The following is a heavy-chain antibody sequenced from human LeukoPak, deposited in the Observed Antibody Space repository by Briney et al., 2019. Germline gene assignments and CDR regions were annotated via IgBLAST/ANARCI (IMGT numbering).Heavy chain of an antibody. CDR2: INWNGGST. J-gene: IGHJ4*02. Sequence: GGSLRLSCAASGFTFDDYGMSWVRQAPGKGLEWVSGINWNGGSTGYADSVKGRFTISRDNAKNSLYLQMNSLRVEDTALYYCARGVDYDSSGYYSPYFDYWGQGTLVTVSS. CDR3: ARGVDYDSSGYYSPYFDY. CDR1: GFTFDDYG. V-gene: IGHV3-20*04. D-gene: IGHD3-22*01.